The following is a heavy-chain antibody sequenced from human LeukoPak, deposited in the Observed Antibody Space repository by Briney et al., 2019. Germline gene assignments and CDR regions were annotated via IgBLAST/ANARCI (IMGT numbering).Heavy chain of an antibody. CDR1: GFTFSSYW. CDR3: ASFAAVWGDYVGDAFDI. J-gene: IGHJ3*02. D-gene: IGHD4-17*01. Sequence: GGSLRLSCAASGFTFSSYWMHWVRQAPGKGLVWVSRINSDGSSTSYADSVKGRFTISRDNAKNSLYLQMNSLRAEDTAVYYCASFAAVWGDYVGDAFDIWGQGTMVTVSS. CDR2: INSDGSST. V-gene: IGHV3-74*01.